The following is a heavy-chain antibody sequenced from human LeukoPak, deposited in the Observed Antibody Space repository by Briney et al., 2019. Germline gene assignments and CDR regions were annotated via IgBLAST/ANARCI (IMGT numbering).Heavy chain of an antibody. CDR3: ARDGTTGTTVAFDI. D-gene: IGHD1-1*01. V-gene: IGHV1-69*05. Sequence: ASVKDSCKASGGTFSSYAISWVRQAPGQGLEWMGGIIPIFGTANYAQKFQGRVTITTGESTSTAYMELSSLRSEDTAVYYCARDGTTGTTVAFDIWGQGTMVTVSS. CDR2: IIPIFGTA. J-gene: IGHJ3*02. CDR1: GGTFSSYA.